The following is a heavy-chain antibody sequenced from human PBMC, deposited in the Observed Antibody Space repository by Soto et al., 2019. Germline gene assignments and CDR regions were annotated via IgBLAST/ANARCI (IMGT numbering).Heavy chain of an antibody. V-gene: IGHV3-30*18. D-gene: IGHD2-15*01. CDR2: ISYDGSNK. J-gene: IGHJ5*02. Sequence: QVQLVESGGGVVQSGRSLRLSCAASGFTFSSYGMHWVRQAPGKGLEWVAVISYDGSNKYYADSVKGRFTISRDNSKNTLYLQMNSLRAEDTAVYYCAKGFNIVVVVGWFDPWGQGTLVTVSS. CDR3: AKGFNIVVVVGWFDP. CDR1: GFTFSSYG.